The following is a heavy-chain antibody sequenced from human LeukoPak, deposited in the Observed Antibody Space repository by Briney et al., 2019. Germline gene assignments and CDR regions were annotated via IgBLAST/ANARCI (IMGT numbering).Heavy chain of an antibody. CDR1: GGTFSSYA. D-gene: IGHD3-10*01. CDR3: ARDDFAGSSLVPYAFDI. V-gene: IGHV1-69*13. Sequence: SVKVSCKASGGTFSSYAISWVRQAPGQGLEWMGGIIPIFGTANYAQKFQGRVTITADESTSTAYIELSSLRSEDTAVYYCARDDFAGSSLVPYAFDIWGQGTMVTVSS. CDR2: IIPIFGTA. J-gene: IGHJ3*02.